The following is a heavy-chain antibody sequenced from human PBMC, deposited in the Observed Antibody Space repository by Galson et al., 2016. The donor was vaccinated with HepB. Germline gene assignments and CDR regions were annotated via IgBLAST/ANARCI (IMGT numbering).Heavy chain of an antibody. Sequence: SLRLSCAAAGFTFSNYWMFWVRQAPGKGPVWVSRINGDASSTNYADSVKGRFTISRDNAKNTLYLQMDSLRAEDTAVYYCARGAAMVGTTIRSAFDIWGQGTLVTVSS. CDR2: INGDASST. D-gene: IGHD2-21*02. V-gene: IGHV3-74*01. CDR3: ARGAAMVGTTIRSAFDI. CDR1: GFTFSNYW. J-gene: IGHJ3*02.